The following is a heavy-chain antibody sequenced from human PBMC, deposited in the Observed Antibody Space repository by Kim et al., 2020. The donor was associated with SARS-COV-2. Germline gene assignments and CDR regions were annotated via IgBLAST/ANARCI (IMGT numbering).Heavy chain of an antibody. CDR2: ISGSGVST. D-gene: IGHD3-9*01. CDR3: AKEGYYDILTGYYSEDY. V-gene: IGHV3-23*01. CDR1: GFIFNSYA. Sequence: GGSLRLSCAASGFIFNSYAMNWVRQAPGKGLEWVSVISGSGVSTYYADSVKGRFTISRDNSRNTLYLQMNSLRAEDTAVYYCAKEGYYDILTGYYSEDYWGQGTLVNVSS. J-gene: IGHJ4*02.